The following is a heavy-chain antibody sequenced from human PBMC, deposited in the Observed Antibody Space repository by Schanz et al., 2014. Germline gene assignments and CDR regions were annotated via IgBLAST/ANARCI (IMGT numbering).Heavy chain of an antibody. CDR3: ATGKGDILTGRY. J-gene: IGHJ4*02. Sequence: QVQLEQSGAEVKKPGSSVKVSCKASGGTFSSYTISWMRQAPGQGLEWMGKIIPVLNIATYAQRFQGRVSITADTSTNTAYMELSSLRSEDTAVYYCATGKGDILTGRYWGQGTLVTVSS. D-gene: IGHD3-9*01. V-gene: IGHV1-69*02. CDR2: IIPVLNIA. CDR1: GGTFSSYT.